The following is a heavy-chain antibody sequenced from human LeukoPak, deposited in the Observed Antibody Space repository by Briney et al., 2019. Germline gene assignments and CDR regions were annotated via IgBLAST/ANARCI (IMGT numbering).Heavy chain of an antibody. Sequence: GGSLRLSCAASGFTFSSYWTSWVRQAPGKGLEWVANIKQDGSEKYYVDSVKGRFTISRDNAKNSLYLQMNSLRAEDTAVYYCVTYYYDTSGYYPGYFQHWGQGTLVTVSS. CDR1: GFTFSSYW. J-gene: IGHJ1*01. CDR2: IKQDGSEK. CDR3: VTYYYDTSGYYPGYFQH. D-gene: IGHD3-22*01. V-gene: IGHV3-7*01.